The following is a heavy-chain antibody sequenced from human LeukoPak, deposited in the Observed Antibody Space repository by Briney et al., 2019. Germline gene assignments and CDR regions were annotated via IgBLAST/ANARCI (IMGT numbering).Heavy chain of an antibody. D-gene: IGHD3-10*01. Sequence: GGSLRLSCAASGFTFSSYAMSWVRQAPGKGLEWVSAISGGGGSIYYADSVKGRFTISRDKSKNTLYLQMNSLRAEDTALYYCAKNSGAGYYFYMDVWGKGTTVAISS. V-gene: IGHV3-23*01. J-gene: IGHJ6*03. CDR2: ISGGGGSI. CDR1: GFTFSSYA. CDR3: AKNSGAGYYFYMDV.